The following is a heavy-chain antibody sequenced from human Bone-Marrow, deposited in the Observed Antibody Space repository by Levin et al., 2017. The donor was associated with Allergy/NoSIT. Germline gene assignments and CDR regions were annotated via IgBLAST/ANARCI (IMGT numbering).Heavy chain of an antibody. V-gene: IGHV4-59*08. Sequence: SETLSLTCTVSGGSISGYFWSWIRQPPGKGLEWIGYIHYSGSTTYNPSLKSRVTMSVDTSKNQFSLRLSSVTAADTAVYYCARRYCSSGSCYPNWFDPWGQGTLVTVSS. D-gene: IGHD2-15*01. CDR1: GGSISGYF. J-gene: IGHJ5*02. CDR2: IHYSGST. CDR3: ARRYCSSGSCYPNWFDP.